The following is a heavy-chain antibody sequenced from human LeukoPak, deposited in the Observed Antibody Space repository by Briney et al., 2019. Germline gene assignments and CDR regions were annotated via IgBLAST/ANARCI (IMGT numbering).Heavy chain of an antibody. Sequence: ASVKVSCKASGYTFTSYYMHWVRQAPGQGLEWMGIINPSGGSTSYAQKFQGRVTMTRDTSTSTAYMELSSLRSEDTAVYYCASAGFGSSWLRYFQHWGQGTLVTVSS. D-gene: IGHD6-13*01. V-gene: IGHV1-46*01. CDR2: INPSGGST. CDR3: ASAGFGSSWLRYFQH. J-gene: IGHJ1*01. CDR1: GYTFTSYY.